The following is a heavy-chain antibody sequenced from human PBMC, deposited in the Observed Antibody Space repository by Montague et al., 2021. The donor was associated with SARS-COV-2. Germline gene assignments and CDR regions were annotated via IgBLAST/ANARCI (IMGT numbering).Heavy chain of an antibody. CDR3: ARSHDYRGNDYFDS. V-gene: IGHV4-34*01. CDR2: ITHGGST. J-gene: IGHJ4*02. D-gene: IGHD4-23*01. Sequence: SETLSLTCAVYGGSLNGFYWTWIRQPPGKGLEWVGEITHGGSTSYSPALRSRLTISLDTSKNQFSLKLDSVTAADTATYYCARSHDYRGNDYFDSWGQGALVIVSS. CDR1: GGSLNGFY.